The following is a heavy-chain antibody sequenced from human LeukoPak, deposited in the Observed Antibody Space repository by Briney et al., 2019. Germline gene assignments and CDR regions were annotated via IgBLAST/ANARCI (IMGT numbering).Heavy chain of an antibody. CDR1: GFTFGTYT. CDR2: ISSGTTYM. CDR3: AKDLSYHYSFER. D-gene: IGHD3-16*01. Sequence: GGSLRLSCAASGFTFGTYTMNWVRQAPGKGLEWVSSISSGTTYMYYADSVKGRFTISRDNAKNSLYLQLNSLRAEDTAVYYCAKDLSYHYSFERWGQRTLVTVSS. J-gene: IGHJ4*02. V-gene: IGHV3-21*01.